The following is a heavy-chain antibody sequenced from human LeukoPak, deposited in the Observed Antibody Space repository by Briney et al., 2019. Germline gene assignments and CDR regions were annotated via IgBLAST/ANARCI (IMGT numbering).Heavy chain of an antibody. J-gene: IGHJ6*02. CDR2: IFPRDSDV. CDR1: GYPFISYW. CDR3: VRSLPGTLLRGYGMDV. V-gene: IGHV5-51*01. D-gene: IGHD3-10*01. Sequence: GSLPISGKSFGYPFISYWIGGVGHTPGKGLECMGVIFPRDSDVRYSPSFQGQLTLSADKSTNTPYLHWGSLKASDSAMYYCVRSLPGTLLRGYGMDVWGPGTTVTVS.